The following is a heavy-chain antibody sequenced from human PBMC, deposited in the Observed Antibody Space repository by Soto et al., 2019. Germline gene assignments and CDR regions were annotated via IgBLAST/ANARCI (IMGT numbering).Heavy chain of an antibody. CDR2: INHSGST. J-gene: IGHJ6*03. D-gene: IGHD2-2*01. Sequence: PSETLSLTCAVYGGSFSGYYWSWIRQPPGKGLEWIGEINHSGSTNYNPSIKSRVTISVDTSKNQFSLKLSSVTAADTAVYYCAVNGRYCSSTSCYGVDYYYYYMDVWGKGTTVTVSS. CDR3: AVNGRYCSSTSCYGVDYYYYYMDV. CDR1: GGSFSGYY. V-gene: IGHV4-34*01.